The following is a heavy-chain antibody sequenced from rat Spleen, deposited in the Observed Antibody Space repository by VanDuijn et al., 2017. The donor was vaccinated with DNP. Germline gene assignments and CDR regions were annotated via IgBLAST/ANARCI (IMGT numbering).Heavy chain of an antibody. D-gene: IGHD1-11*01. CDR1: GFTFSSYW. CDR2: ITSSGGST. J-gene: IGHJ2*01. Sequence: EVQLVESEGGLVQPGRSMKLSCVASGFTFSSYWMTWIRQVPGKGLEWVASITSSGGSTYYSASVKGRYTISRDNAQNTLYLHMNSLRSEDTATYHCARNYGGFRPWDYWGQGVMVTVSS. CDR3: ARNYGGFRPWDY. V-gene: IGHV5-31*01.